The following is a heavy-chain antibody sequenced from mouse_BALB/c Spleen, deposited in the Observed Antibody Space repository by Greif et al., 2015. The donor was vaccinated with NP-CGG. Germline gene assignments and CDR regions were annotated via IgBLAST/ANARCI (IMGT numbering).Heavy chain of an antibody. Sequence: EVKVVESGGDLVKPGGSLKFSCAASGFTFSSYGMSWVRQTPDKRLEWVATISSGGSYTYYPDSVKGRFTISRDNAKNTLYLQMSSLKSEDTAMYYCARGGDGYYFYAMDYWGQGTSVTVSS. CDR1: GFTFSSYG. J-gene: IGHJ4*01. V-gene: IGHV5-6*01. CDR3: ARGGDGYYFYAMDY. CDR2: ISSGGSYT. D-gene: IGHD2-3*01.